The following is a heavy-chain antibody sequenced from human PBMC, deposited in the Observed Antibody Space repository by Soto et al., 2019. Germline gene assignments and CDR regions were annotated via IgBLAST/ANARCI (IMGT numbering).Heavy chain of an antibody. CDR2: ILHDGSNK. CDR3: GDGSYFAY. D-gene: IGHD1-26*01. CDR1: GFTFSSYA. V-gene: IGHV3-30*09. Sequence: GGSLRLSCAASGFTFSSYAMRWVRQAPGKGLEGVAVILHDGSNKYYAESVKGRFAISRDNSENTLYLQMNNLRPEDTAVYYCGDGSYFAYWGQGPLVTVSS. J-gene: IGHJ4*02.